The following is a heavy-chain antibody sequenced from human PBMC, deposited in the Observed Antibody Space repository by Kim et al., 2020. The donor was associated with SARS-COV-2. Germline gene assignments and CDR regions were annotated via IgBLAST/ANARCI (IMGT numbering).Heavy chain of an antibody. J-gene: IGHJ3*02. CDR3: AREGTKRRHDAFDI. CDR2: INPNSGGT. V-gene: IGHV1-2*02. Sequence: ASVKVSCKASGYTFTGYYMHWVRQAPGQGLEWMGWINPNSGGTNYAQKFQGRVTMTRDTSISTAYMELSRLRSDDTAVYYCAREGTKRRHDAFDIWGQGTMVTVSS. D-gene: IGHD1-1*01. CDR1: GYTFTGYY.